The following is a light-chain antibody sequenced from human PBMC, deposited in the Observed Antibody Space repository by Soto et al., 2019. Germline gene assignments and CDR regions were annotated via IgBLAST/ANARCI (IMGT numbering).Light chain of an antibody. V-gene: IGLV2-14*01. CDR2: EVS. CDR3: GTWDSSLSAVV. J-gene: IGLJ2*01. CDR1: TSDIGGYNY. Sequence: QSVLTQPASVSGSPGQSITISCSGTTSDIGGYNYVSWYQQHPGTAPKLMIFEVSNRPSGISNRFSGSKSGNTASLTISGLQAEDEAQYYCGTWDSSLSAVVFGGGTKLTVL.